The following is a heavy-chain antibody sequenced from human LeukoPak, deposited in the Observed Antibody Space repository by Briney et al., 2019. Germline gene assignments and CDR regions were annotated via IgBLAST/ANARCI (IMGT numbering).Heavy chain of an antibody. CDR1: GFTFSSYS. CDR2: ISSSSLYI. CDR3: AKDMYGGNSGWFDP. D-gene: IGHD4-23*01. V-gene: IGHV3-21*04. J-gene: IGHJ5*02. Sequence: GGSLRLSCAASGFTFSSYSMNWVRQAPGKGLEWVSCISSSSLYIYYADSVKGRFTISRDNAKNSLYLQMNSLRAEDTALYYCAKDMYGGNSGWFDPWGQGTLVTVSS.